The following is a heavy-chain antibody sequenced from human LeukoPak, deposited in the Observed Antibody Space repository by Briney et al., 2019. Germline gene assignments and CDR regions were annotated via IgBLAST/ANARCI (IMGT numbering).Heavy chain of an antibody. CDR3: ARLKWNDSSGYYTYYFDY. CDR1: GYTFTSYY. V-gene: IGHV1-46*01. D-gene: IGHD3-22*01. CDR2: INPSGGST. Sequence: ASVKASCKASGYTFTSYYMHWVRQAPGQGLEWMGIINPSGGSTSYAQKFQGRVTMTRDTSTSTVYMELSSLRSEDTAVYYCARLKWNDSSGYYTYYFDYWGQGTLVTVSS. J-gene: IGHJ4*02.